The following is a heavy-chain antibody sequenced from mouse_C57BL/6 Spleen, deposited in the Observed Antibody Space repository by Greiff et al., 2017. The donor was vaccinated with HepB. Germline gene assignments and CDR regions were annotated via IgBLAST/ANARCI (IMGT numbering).Heavy chain of an antibody. CDR1: GYTFTSYW. Sequence: VQLQQPGAELVKPGASVKMSCKASGYTFTSYWITWVKQRPGQGLEWIGDIYPGSGSTNYNEKFKSKATLTVDTSSSTAYMQLSSLTSEDSAVYYGARGGTTVVATPFDYWGQGTTLTVSS. CDR3: ARGGTTVVATPFDY. D-gene: IGHD1-1*01. CDR2: IYPGSGST. V-gene: IGHV1-55*01. J-gene: IGHJ2*01.